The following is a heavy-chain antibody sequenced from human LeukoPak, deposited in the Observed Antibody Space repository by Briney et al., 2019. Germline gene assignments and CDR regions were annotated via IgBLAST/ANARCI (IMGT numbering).Heavy chain of an antibody. CDR1: GGSISNYY. V-gene: IGHV4-4*07. J-gene: IGHJ4*02. CDR3: ATNYTAVSAFDS. D-gene: IGHD6-19*01. CDR2: IYTTGST. Sequence: SETLSLTCSVSGGSISNYYWSWIRKPAGRELEWIGHIYTTGSTNYNPSLKSRVTMSIDTSKNQFSLNLYSVTAADTAVYYCATNYTAVSAFDSWGQGTLVTVSS.